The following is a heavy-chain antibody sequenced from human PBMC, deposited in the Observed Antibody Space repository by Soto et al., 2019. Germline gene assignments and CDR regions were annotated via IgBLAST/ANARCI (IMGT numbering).Heavy chain of an antibody. J-gene: IGHJ5*02. D-gene: IGHD3-10*01. Sequence: PSETLSLTSTVSGGSINSGDYYWSWIRQPPGKGLEWIGYIYYSGSTPYNPSLKSRVIMSVDTSKNEFSLRLSSVTAADTAVYYCARDQTSGASGHHWFDRWGQGTLVTVS. CDR1: GGSINSGDYY. V-gene: IGHV4-30-4*01. CDR3: ARDQTSGASGHHWFDR. CDR2: IYYSGST.